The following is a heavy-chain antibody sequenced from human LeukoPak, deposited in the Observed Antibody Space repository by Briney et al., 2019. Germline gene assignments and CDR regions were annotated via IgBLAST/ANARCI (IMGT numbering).Heavy chain of an antibody. V-gene: IGHV1-8*03. J-gene: IGHJ4*02. CDR3: ARWGGYCSSTSCYSLSGYFDY. D-gene: IGHD2-2*02. CDR2: MNPNSGNT. CDR1: GYTFTSYD. Sequence: ASVKVSCKASGYTFTSYDINWVRQATGQGLEWMGWMNPNSGNTGYAQKFQGRVTITRNTSISTAYMELSSLRSEDTAVYYCARWGGYCSSTSCYSLSGYFDYWGQGTLVTVSS.